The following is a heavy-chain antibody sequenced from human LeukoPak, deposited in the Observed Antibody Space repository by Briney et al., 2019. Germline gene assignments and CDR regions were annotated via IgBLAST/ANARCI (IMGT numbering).Heavy chain of an antibody. V-gene: IGHV1-69*05. CDR1: GGTFSSYA. J-gene: IGHJ4*02. CDR2: IIPIFGTA. Sequence: SVKVSCKASGGTFSSYAISWVRQAPGQGLEWMGGIIPIFGTANYAQKFQARVTITTDESTSTAYMELSSLRSEDTAVYYCASWRRDGLYFDYWGQGTLVTVSS. D-gene: IGHD5-24*01. CDR3: ASWRRDGLYFDY.